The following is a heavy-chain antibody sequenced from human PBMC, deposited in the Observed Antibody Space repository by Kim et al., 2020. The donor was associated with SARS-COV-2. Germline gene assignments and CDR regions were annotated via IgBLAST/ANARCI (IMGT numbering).Heavy chain of an antibody. CDR2: ISYDGSNK. D-gene: IGHD3-9*01. CDR3: ASPRTNYDILTGVFDY. V-gene: IGHV3-30*03. J-gene: IGHJ4*02. CDR1: GFTFSSYG. Sequence: GGSLRLSCAASGFTFSSYGMHWVRQAPGKGLEWVAVISYDGSNKYYADSMKGRFTISRDNSKNTLYLQMNSLRAEDTAVYYCASPRTNYDILTGVFDYWGQGTLVTVSS.